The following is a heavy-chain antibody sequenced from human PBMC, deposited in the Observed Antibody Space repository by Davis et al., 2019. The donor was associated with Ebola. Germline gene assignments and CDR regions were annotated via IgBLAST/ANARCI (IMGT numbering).Heavy chain of an antibody. CDR2: IYYSGST. V-gene: IGHV4-59*01. Sequence: MPGGSLRLSCTVSGGSISSYYWSWIRQPPGKGLEWIGYIYYSGSTNYNPSLKSRVTISVDTSKNQFSLKLSSVTAADTAVYYCAREVVVIAADYFDYWGQGTLVTVSS. D-gene: IGHD2-21*01. CDR1: GGSISSYY. J-gene: IGHJ4*02. CDR3: AREVVVIAADYFDY.